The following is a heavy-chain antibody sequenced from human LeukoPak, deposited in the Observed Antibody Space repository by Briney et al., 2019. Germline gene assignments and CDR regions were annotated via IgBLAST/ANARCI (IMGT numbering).Heavy chain of an antibody. D-gene: IGHD3-10*01. J-gene: IGHJ3*02. V-gene: IGHV4-38-2*02. CDR1: GYSISSGYY. CDR2: FYHSGSS. CDR3: ARGRGSGSYYNLILGGAFDI. Sequence: PSETLSLTCTVSGYSISSGYYWGWIRQPPGKGLEWIGSFYHSGSSYYNPSLKSRVTISVDTSKNQFSLKLSSVTAADTAVYYCARGRGSGSYYNLILGGAFDIWGQGTMVTVSS.